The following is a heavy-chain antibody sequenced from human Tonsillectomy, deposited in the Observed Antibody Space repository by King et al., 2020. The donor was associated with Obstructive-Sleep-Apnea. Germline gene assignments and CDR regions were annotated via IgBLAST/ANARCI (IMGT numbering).Heavy chain of an antibody. CDR2: INPNSGGT. CDR3: AKTFKAGYCSGGSCSPKDV. Sequence: QLVQSGAEVKKPGASVKVSCKASGYSFTGYYIHWVRQAPGEGLEWVGWINPNSGGTNYAQKFRGRVTMTRDTSISTAYMELSRLRSDDTAVYYCAKTFKAGYCSGGSCSPKDVWGQGTTVTVSS. J-gene: IGHJ6*02. V-gene: IGHV1-2*02. D-gene: IGHD2-15*01. CDR1: GYSFTGYY.